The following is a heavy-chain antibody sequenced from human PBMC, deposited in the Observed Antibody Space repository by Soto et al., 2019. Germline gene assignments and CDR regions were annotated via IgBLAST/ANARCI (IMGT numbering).Heavy chain of an antibody. V-gene: IGHV4-59*01. J-gene: IGHJ5*02. Sequence: SETLSLTCTVSGGSISSYYWSWIRQPPGKGLEWIGYIYYSGSTNYNPSLKSRVTISVDTSKNQFSLKLSSVTAADTAVYYCARGQDILTGYGGNWLDPWGQGRLVTVYS. D-gene: IGHD3-9*01. CDR1: GGSISSYY. CDR2: IYYSGST. CDR3: ARGQDILTGYGGNWLDP.